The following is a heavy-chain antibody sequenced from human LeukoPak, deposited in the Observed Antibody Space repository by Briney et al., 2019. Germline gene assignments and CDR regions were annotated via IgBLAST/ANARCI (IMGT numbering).Heavy chain of an antibody. CDR1: GFTFSSYW. Sequence: SGGSLRLSGAASGFTFSSYWMHWVRQAPGKGLVWVSRINSDGSSTSYADSVKGRFTISRDNAKNTLYLQMNSLRAEDTAVYYCASPGGFGLPFDYWGQGTLVTVSS. J-gene: IGHJ4*02. CDR2: INSDGSST. V-gene: IGHV3-74*01. D-gene: IGHD3-10*01. CDR3: ASPGGFGLPFDY.